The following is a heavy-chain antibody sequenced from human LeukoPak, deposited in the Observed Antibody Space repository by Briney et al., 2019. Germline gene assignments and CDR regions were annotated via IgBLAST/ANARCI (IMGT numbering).Heavy chain of an antibody. CDR2: IYPGDSDT. D-gene: IGHD3-9*01. CDR1: GDIFSNYW. Sequence: PGESLKISCRGSGDIFSNYWIGCVRQMPGKGLEWMGIIYPGDSDTRYSPSFQGQVTISPDKSISTAYLQWSRLKASDTAIYYCTRGAIITIFGYGMDVWGQGTTVTVSS. V-gene: IGHV5-51*01. J-gene: IGHJ6*02. CDR3: TRGAIITIFGYGMDV.